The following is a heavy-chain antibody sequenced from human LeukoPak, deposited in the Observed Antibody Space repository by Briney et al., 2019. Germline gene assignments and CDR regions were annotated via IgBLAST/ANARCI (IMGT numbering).Heavy chain of an antibody. J-gene: IGHJ4*02. V-gene: IGHV4-59*01. Sequence: SETLSLTCTVSGGSISSYYWSWIRQPPGKGLEWIGYIYYSGSTNYNPSLKSRVTISVDTSKNQFSLKLSSVTAADTAVYYCARSGTAMVGIDYWGQGTLVTVSS. CDR1: GGSISSYY. D-gene: IGHD5-18*01. CDR3: ARSGTAMVGIDY. CDR2: IYYSGST.